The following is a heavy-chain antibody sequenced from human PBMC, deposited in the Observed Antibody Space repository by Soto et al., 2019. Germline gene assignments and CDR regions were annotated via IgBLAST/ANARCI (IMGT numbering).Heavy chain of an antibody. D-gene: IGHD3-22*01. CDR3: ANEGYFDSSGFYDYFHY. CDR1: GFTFSSYT. CDR2: ISGSGGST. Sequence: EVQLLESGGGLVQPGGSLRLSCTASGFTFSSYTMSWVRQAPGQGLEWVSAISGSGGSTFYADSVKGRFAISRDNSKNALFLQMISLRADDTAVYYCANEGYFDSSGFYDYFHYWGQGTLVTFSS. V-gene: IGHV3-23*01. J-gene: IGHJ4*02.